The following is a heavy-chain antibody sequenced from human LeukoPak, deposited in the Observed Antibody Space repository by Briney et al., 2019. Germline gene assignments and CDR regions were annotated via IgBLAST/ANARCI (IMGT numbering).Heavy chain of an antibody. D-gene: IGHD6-19*01. CDR1: GFSLSTSGMR. CDR2: IDWDDDK. V-gene: IGHV2-70*04. Sequence: SGPTLVNPTQTLTLTCTFSGFSLSTSGMRVSWIRQPPGKALEWLARIDWDDDKFYSTSLKTRLTLSKDTSKTQVVLTMTNMDPVDTATYYCARNAAVAAFDYWGQGTLVTVSS. CDR3: ARNAAVAAFDY. J-gene: IGHJ4*02.